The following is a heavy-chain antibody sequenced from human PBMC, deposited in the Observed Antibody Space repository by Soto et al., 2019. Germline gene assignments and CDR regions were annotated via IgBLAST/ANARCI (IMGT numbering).Heavy chain of an antibody. J-gene: IGHJ6*03. D-gene: IGHD3-3*01. V-gene: IGHV4-59*01. CDR3: AREVLRFLDNYYYYYMDV. CDR1: GGSISSYY. Sequence: SETLSLTCTVSGGSISSYYWSWIRQPPGKGLEWIGYIYYSGSTNYNPSLKSRVTISVDTSKNQFSLKLSSVTAADTAVYYCAREVLRFLDNYYYYYMDVWGKGTTVTVSS. CDR2: IYYSGST.